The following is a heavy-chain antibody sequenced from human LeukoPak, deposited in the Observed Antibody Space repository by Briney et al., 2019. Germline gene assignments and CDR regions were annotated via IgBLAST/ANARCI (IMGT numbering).Heavy chain of an antibody. CDR3: AKDPGRYCSSTSCSSSPINWFDP. CDR1: GFTFSSYG. CDR2: IRYDGSNK. Sequence: GGSLRLSCAASGFTFSSYGMHWVRQAPGRGLEWVAFIRYDGSNKYYADSVKGRFTTSRDNSKNTLYLQMNSLRAEDTAVYYCAKDPGRYCSSTSCSSSPINWFDPWGQGTLVTVSS. J-gene: IGHJ5*02. V-gene: IGHV3-30*02. D-gene: IGHD2-2*01.